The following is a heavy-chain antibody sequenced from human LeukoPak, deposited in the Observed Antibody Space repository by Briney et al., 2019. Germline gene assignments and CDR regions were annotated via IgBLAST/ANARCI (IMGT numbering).Heavy chain of an antibody. Sequence: PGGSLRLSCGASGFTFSSYWMHWVRQVPGKGLVWVSRINSDGSTTTYADSVKGRFTISRDNAKNTLYLQMKSLRAEDTAVYYCVRDRGGLPIVYWGQGSLVTVSS. V-gene: IGHV3-74*01. CDR2: INSDGSTT. CDR1: GFTFSSYW. J-gene: IGHJ4*02. D-gene: IGHD3-10*01. CDR3: VRDRGGLPIVY.